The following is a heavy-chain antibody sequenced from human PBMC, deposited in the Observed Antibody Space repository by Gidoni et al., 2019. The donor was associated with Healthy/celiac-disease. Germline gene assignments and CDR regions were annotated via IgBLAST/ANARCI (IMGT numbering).Heavy chain of an antibody. D-gene: IGHD3-22*01. J-gene: IGHJ4*02. V-gene: IGHV4-34*01. CDR3: ARGTRNYYDSSGYCFDY. CDR1: RGSFRRYY. Sequence: QVQLQQCGAGLLKPPATLSLTCAVSRGSFRRYYWSRIRQPPGKGLEWVGEINQSGSTNYNPPLKSRVTISVDTSKNQFALKLSSVTAAETAVYYWARGTRNYYDSSGYCFDYWGQGTLVTVSS. CDR2: INQSGST.